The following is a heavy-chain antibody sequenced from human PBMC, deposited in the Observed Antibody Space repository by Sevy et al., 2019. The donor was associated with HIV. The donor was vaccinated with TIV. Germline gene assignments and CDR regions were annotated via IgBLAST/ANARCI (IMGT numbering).Heavy chain of an antibody. V-gene: IGHV4-59*12. Sequence: SETLSLTCTVSGGSISSYYWSWIRQPPGKGLEWIGYIYYSGSTNYNPSLKSRVTISVDTSKNQFSLKLSSVTAADTAGYYCASERYFSGGSCPYGMDVWGQGTTVTVSS. CDR3: ASERYFSGGSCPYGMDV. CDR2: IYYSGST. J-gene: IGHJ6*02. CDR1: GGSISSYY. D-gene: IGHD2-15*01.